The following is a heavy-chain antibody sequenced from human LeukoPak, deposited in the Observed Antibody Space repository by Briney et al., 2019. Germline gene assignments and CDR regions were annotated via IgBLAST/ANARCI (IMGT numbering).Heavy chain of an antibody. CDR3: ARRTYYDTLTGYNYWYFDL. Sequence: PSETPSLTCTVSGVSISDYYWSWVRQPPGKGLEWIGYIYYTGSTDYNPSLKSRVTMSLDTSKNQFSLNLRSVTATDTAVYYCARRTYYDTLTGYNYWYFDLWGRGTLVTVSS. J-gene: IGHJ2*01. D-gene: IGHD3-9*01. V-gene: IGHV4-59*01. CDR2: IYYTGST. CDR1: GVSISDYY.